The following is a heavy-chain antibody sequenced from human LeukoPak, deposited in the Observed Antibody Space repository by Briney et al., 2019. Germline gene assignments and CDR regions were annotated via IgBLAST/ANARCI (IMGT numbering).Heavy chain of an antibody. Sequence: PGGSLRLPCTASGFTFSSYAMSWVRQAPGKGLEWVSAISGSGGSTYYADSVEGRFTISRDNSKNTLYLQMNSLRAEDTAVYYCVKESPYYDFWSGYTPGPTDYWGQGTLVTVSS. D-gene: IGHD3-3*01. CDR1: GFTFSSYA. V-gene: IGHV3-23*01. CDR2: ISGSGGST. CDR3: VKESPYYDFWSGYTPGPTDY. J-gene: IGHJ4*02.